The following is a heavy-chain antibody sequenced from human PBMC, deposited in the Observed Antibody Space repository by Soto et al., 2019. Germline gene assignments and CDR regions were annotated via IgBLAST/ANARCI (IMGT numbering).Heavy chain of an antibody. V-gene: IGHV1-18*01. J-gene: IGHJ5*02. D-gene: IGHD2-2*01. CDR3: ARVVPGAEAWFGP. CDR2: ISLYSDGT. CDR1: GYTFSNYG. Sequence: QVQLVQSGGEVKRPGASVKVSCKTSGYTFSNYGITWVRQAPGQPLEWLGWISLYSDGTNYAQTFQGRVSMTTDTSTTTAYMELRSLRSDDTAVYYCARVVPGAEAWFGPWGQGNLVSVSS.